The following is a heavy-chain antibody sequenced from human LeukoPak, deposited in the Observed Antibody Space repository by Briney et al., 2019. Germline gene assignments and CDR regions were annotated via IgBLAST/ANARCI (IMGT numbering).Heavy chain of an antibody. D-gene: IGHD6-13*01. CDR1: GGSISSGGYY. CDR3: ARDVGTAAAGIEDAFDI. CDR2: IYHSGST. V-gene: IGHV4-30-2*01. J-gene: IGHJ3*02. Sequence: SETLSLTCTVYGGSISSGGYYWSWIRQPPGKGLEWIGYIYHSGSTYYNPSLKSRVTISVDRSKNQFSLKLSSVTAADTAVYYCARDVGTAAAGIEDAFDIWGQGTMVTVSS.